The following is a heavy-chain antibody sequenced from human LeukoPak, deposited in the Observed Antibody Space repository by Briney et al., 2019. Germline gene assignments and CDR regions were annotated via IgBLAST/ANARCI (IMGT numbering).Heavy chain of an antibody. V-gene: IGHV5-51*01. Sequence: GESLQISSKGSGYSFTSYWIGWVRPMPGKGLEWMGIIYPGDSDTRYSPSFQGQVTISADKSISTAYLQWSSLKASDTAMYYCARRYYYGSGQKYYFDYWGQGTLVTVSS. CDR1: GYSFTSYW. CDR3: ARRYYYGSGQKYYFDY. D-gene: IGHD3-10*01. CDR2: IYPGDSDT. J-gene: IGHJ4*02.